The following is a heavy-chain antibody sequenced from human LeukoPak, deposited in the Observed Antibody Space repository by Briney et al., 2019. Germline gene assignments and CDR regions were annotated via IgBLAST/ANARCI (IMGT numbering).Heavy chain of an antibody. D-gene: IGHD6-13*01. CDR3: AKEGRSWSSSDFDY. CDR2: IWYDGSTK. J-gene: IGHJ4*02. V-gene: IGHV3-33*06. Sequence: GGSLRLSCAASGFTFSSYGMHWVRQAPGKGREWGAVIWYDGSTKYYAASVKGRFTISRHNSKITLYLQMNSLRAEDTAVYYCAKEGRSWSSSDFDYWGQGTLVTVSS. CDR1: GFTFSSYG.